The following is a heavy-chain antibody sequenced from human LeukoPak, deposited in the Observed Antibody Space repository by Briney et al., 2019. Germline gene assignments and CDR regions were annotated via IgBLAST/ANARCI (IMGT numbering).Heavy chain of an antibody. J-gene: IGHJ6*02. Sequence: SETLSLTCTVSGGSISSSSYYWGWIRQPPGKGLEWIGSIYYSGSTNYNPSLKSRVTISVDTSKNQFSLKLSSVTAADTAVYYCARVIVVPAGYYYYYGMDVWGQGTTVTVSS. CDR3: ARVIVVPAGYYYYYGMDV. CDR2: IYYSGST. D-gene: IGHD2-2*01. V-gene: IGHV4-39*07. CDR1: GGSISSSSYY.